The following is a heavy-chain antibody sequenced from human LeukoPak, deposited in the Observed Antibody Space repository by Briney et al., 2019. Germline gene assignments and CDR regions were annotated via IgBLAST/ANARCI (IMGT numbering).Heavy chain of an antibody. Sequence: SETLSLTCTVSGGSVSSGSYYWSWIRQPPRKGLEWIGYIYYSGSTNYNPSLKNRVTISLDTSKNQFSLRLSSVTAADTAVYYCALWFCSRTSCYVDYWGQGTLVTVSS. CDR2: IYYSGST. D-gene: IGHD2-2*01. CDR1: GGSVSSGSYY. CDR3: ALWFCSRTSCYVDY. J-gene: IGHJ4*02. V-gene: IGHV4-61*01.